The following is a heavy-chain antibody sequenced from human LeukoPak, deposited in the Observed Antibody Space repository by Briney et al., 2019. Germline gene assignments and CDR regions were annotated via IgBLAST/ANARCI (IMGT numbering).Heavy chain of an antibody. CDR1: GYTFTGYY. CDR2: NNPNSGGT. J-gene: IGHJ4*02. Sequence: ASVKVSCKASGYTFTGYYMHWVRQAPGQGLEWMGWNNPNSGGTNYAQKFQGRVTMTRDTSISTAYMELSRLRSDDTAVYYCARERTPYYYDSSGYCFDYWGQGTLVTVSS. V-gene: IGHV1-2*02. CDR3: ARERTPYYYDSSGYCFDY. D-gene: IGHD3-22*01.